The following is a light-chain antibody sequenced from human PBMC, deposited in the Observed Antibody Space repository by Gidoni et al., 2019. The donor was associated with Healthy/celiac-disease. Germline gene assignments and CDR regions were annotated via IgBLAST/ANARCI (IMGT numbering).Light chain of an antibody. J-gene: IGLJ2*01. CDR2: YDD. V-gene: IGLV1-36*01. Sequence: QSVLTQPPSVSEAPRQGATIACSGSSSNIGNNAVNWYQQLPGKAPKLLIYYDDLLPSGVSNRFSGSKSGTSASLAISGLQSEDEADYYCAAWDDSLNGPVFGGGTKLTVL. CDR1: SSNIGNNA. CDR3: AAWDDSLNGPV.